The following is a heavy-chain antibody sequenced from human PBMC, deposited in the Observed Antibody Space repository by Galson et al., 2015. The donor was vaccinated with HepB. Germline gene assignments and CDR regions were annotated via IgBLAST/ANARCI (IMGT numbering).Heavy chain of an antibody. CDR2: IDPSDSYT. D-gene: IGHD2-15*01. V-gene: IGHV5-10-1*01. CDR3: ARHVSTLGVVNWFDP. Sequence: QSGAEVKKPGESLRISCKGSGYSFTSYWISWVRQMPGKGLEWMGRIDPSDSYTNYSPSFQGHVTISADKSISTAYLQWSSLKASDTAMYYCARHVSTLGVVNWFDPWGQGTLVTVSS. J-gene: IGHJ5*02. CDR1: GYSFTSYW.